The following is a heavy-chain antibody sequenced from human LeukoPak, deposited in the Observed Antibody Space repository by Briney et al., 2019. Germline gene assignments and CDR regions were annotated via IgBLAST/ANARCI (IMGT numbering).Heavy chain of an antibody. J-gene: IGHJ5*02. D-gene: IGHD2-15*01. V-gene: IGHV4-61*05. Sequence: SETLSLTCTVSGGSISSSSYYWGWIRQPPGKGLEWIGYIYYSGSTNYNPSLKSRVTISVDTSKNQFSLKLSSVTAADTAVYYCASFPRRSGSPNWFDPWGQGTLVTVSS. CDR2: IYYSGST. CDR3: ASFPRRSGSPNWFDP. CDR1: GGSISSSSYY.